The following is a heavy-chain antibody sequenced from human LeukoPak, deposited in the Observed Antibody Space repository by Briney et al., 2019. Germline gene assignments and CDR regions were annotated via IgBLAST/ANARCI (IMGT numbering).Heavy chain of an antibody. V-gene: IGHV4-34*01. CDR3: ARVFFRNWFDP. CDR1: GGSFRGYY. Sequence: SEPLSLTCAVYGGSFRGYYWSWIRHPPGKGLVWIGEINHSGGTNYNPSLKRRVTISVDTSKNQFSLKLSSVTAADTAVYYCARVFFRNWFDPWGQGTLVTVSS. J-gene: IGHJ5*02. CDR2: INHSGGT.